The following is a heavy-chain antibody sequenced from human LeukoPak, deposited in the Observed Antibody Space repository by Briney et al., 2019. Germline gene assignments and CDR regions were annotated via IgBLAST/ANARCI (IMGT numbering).Heavy chain of an antibody. CDR1: GFTFSSYA. V-gene: IGHV3-23*01. J-gene: IGHJ4*02. CDR2: ISGIGGST. Sequence: QPGGSLRLSCAASGFTFSSYAMSWVRQAPGKGLEWVSAISGIGGSTYYADSVKGRFTISRDNSKNTLYLQMNSLRGEDTAVYYCAKSLNYYDSSGYYGALDYWGQGTLVTVSS. D-gene: IGHD3-22*01. CDR3: AKSLNYYDSSGYYGALDY.